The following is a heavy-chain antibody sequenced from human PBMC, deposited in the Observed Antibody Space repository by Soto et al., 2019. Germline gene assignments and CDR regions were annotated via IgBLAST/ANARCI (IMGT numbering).Heavy chain of an antibody. J-gene: IGHJ4*02. CDR1: GGSISSYY. V-gene: IGHV4-59*01. D-gene: IGHD4-17*01. Sequence: PSETLSLTCTVSGGSISSYYWSWFRQPPGKGLEWIGYIYYSGSTNYNPSLKSRVTISVDTSKNQFSLKLSSVTAADTAVYYCARTPDYGDFSDYWGQGTLVTVS. CDR2: IYYSGST. CDR3: ARTPDYGDFSDY.